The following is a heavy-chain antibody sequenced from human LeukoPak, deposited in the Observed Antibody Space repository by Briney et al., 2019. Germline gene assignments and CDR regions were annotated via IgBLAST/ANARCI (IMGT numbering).Heavy chain of an antibody. V-gene: IGHV4-34*01. CDR2: INHSGGT. CDR1: GGFFSDYS. Sequence: PSETLSLTCAVYGGFFSDYSWSWIRQPPGKGLEWIGEINHSGGTTINPSLMSGVIMSVDTSKNQFSLKVSSVTAADTAVYYCARVGYSYYINDWSRTGLGAYPTKYYYYMDVWGKGTTVTVSS. CDR3: ARVGYSYYINDWSRTGLGAYPTKYYYYMDV. J-gene: IGHJ6*03. D-gene: IGHD5-18*01.